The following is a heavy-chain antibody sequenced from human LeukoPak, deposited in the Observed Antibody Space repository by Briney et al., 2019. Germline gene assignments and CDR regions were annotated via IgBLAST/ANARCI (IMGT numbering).Heavy chain of an antibody. CDR3: AKDDRKFIAAASYFDY. CDR1: GFTVSSNY. D-gene: IGHD6-13*01. J-gene: IGHJ4*02. V-gene: IGHV3-23*01. CDR2: ISGSGGST. Sequence: GGSLRLSCAASGFTVSSNYMSWVRQAPGKGLEWVSAISGSGGSTYYADSVKGRFTISRDNSKNTLYLQMNSLRAEDTAVYYCAKDDRKFIAAASYFDYWGQGTLVTVSS.